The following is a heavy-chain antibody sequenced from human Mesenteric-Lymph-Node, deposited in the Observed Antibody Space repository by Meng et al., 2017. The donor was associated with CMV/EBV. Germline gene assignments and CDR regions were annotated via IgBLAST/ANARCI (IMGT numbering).Heavy chain of an antibody. V-gene: IGHV3-48*04. Sequence: GESLKISCAASGFTFSSYGMHWVRQAPGKGLEWVSYISSSGSTIYYADSVKGRFTISRDNAKNSLYLQMNSLRAEDTAVYYCARDVLGYCSSTSCYTVGYYYGMDVWGQGTTVTVSS. D-gene: IGHD2-2*02. J-gene: IGHJ6*02. CDR3: ARDVLGYCSSTSCYTVGYYYGMDV. CDR2: ISSSGSTI. CDR1: GFTFSSYG.